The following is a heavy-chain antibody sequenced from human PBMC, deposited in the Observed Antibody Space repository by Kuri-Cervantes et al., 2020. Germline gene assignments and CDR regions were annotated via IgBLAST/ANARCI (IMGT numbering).Heavy chain of an antibody. CDR1: GFTFSGSA. J-gene: IGHJ4*02. CDR2: IRSKANSYAT. D-gene: IGHD6-19*01. Sequence: GESLKISCAASGFTFSGSAMHWVRQASGKGLEWVGRIRSKANSYATASAASVKGRFTFSRDDSKTTAYLQMDSLKTEDTAVYYCTSQYSSGFDYWGQGTLVTVSS. V-gene: IGHV3-73*01. CDR3: TSQYSSGFDY.